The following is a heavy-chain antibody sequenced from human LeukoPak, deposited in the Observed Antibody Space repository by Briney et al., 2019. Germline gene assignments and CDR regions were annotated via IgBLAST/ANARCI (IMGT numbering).Heavy chain of an antibody. D-gene: IGHD2-8*02. CDR1: GFRFSNYW. Sequence: GGSLRLSCAASGFRFSNYWIHWVRQAPAKGLVWVSRIRTDGGSTAYADFVKGRFTISRYNAKNTVYLQMNSLRADDTAVYYCARDMETGGRAFDSWGQGTLVTVSS. CDR2: IRTDGGST. CDR3: ARDMETGGRAFDS. J-gene: IGHJ4*02. V-gene: IGHV3-74*01.